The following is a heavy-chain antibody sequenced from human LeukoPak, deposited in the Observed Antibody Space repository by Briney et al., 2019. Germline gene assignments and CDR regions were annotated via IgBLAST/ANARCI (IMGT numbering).Heavy chain of an antibody. D-gene: IGHD5-18*01. CDR2: MNPNSGNT. CDR1: GYTFTSYD. Sequence: ASVKVSCKASGYTFTSYDINWVRQATGQGLEWMGWMNPNSGNTGHAQKFQGRVTMTRNTSISTAYMELSSLRSEDTAVYYCASESGYSYGYVGYYYYYGMDVWGQGTTVTVSS. CDR3: ASESGYSYGYVGYYYYYGMDV. V-gene: IGHV1-8*01. J-gene: IGHJ6*02.